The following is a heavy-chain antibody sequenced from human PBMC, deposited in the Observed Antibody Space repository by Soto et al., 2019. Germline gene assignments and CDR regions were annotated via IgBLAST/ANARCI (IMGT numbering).Heavy chain of an antibody. V-gene: IGHV1-18*04. Sequence: GASVKVSCKASGYTFTSYGISWVRQAPGQGLEWMGWISAYNGHTNYARKLQGRVIMTTDTSTSTAYMELRSLKSDDTAVYYCARVSLGLQWLPFRMDVWGQGTTVTVSS. D-gene: IGHD6-19*01. CDR2: ISAYNGHT. J-gene: IGHJ6*02. CDR1: GYTFTSYG. CDR3: ARVSLGLQWLPFRMDV.